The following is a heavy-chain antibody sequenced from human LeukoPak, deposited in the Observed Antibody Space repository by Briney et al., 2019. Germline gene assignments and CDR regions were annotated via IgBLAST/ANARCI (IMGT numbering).Heavy chain of an antibody. D-gene: IGHD2-2*01. CDR1: GGTFSSYA. V-gene: IGHV1-69*13. J-gene: IGHJ3*02. CDR2: IIPIFGTA. CDR3: EAGYQLPNDAFDI. Sequence: ASVKVSCKASGGTFSSYAISWVRQVPGQGLVWMGGIIPIFGTANYAQKFQGRVTITADESTSTAYMELSSLRSEDTAVYYCEAGYQLPNDAFDIWGQGTMVTVSS.